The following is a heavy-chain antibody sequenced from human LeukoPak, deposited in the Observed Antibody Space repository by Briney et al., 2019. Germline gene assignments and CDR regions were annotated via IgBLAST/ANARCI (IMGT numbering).Heavy chain of an antibody. J-gene: IGHJ4*02. V-gene: IGHV3-48*04. CDR2: ISSSATNI. CDR1: GFTSRDYS. Sequence: GGSLRLSCVVSGFTSRDYSMNWVRQAPGKGPEWISYISSSATNIYYADSVRGRFTISRDDAKNSLYLQMNSLRVEDTAVYYCANLFASSWSVDYWGRGTLVTVSS. CDR3: ANLFASSWSVDY. D-gene: IGHD6-13*01.